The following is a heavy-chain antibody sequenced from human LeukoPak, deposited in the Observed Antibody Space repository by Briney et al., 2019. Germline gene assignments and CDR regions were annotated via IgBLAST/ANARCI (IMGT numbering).Heavy chain of an antibody. V-gene: IGHV3-30*02. CDR1: GFTFSSYG. CDR3: ARAGRRYYDSRVFSLFAS. Sequence: GGSLRLSCAASGFTFSSYGMHWVRQAPGKGLEWVAFIRYDGSNKYYADSVKGRFTISRDNAKNSLYLQMNSLRAEDTAVYYCARAGRRYYDSRVFSLFASGGRGPLVTVS. J-gene: IGHJ4*02. D-gene: IGHD3-22*01. CDR2: IRYDGSNK.